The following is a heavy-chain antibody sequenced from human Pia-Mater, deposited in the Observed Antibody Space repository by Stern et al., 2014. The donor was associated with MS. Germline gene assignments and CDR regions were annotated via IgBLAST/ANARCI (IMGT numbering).Heavy chain of an antibody. CDR2: IFPSDSET. J-gene: IGHJ4*02. CDR3: GREVAMTAGLLGF. D-gene: IGHD3-22*01. Sequence: VQLVESGAEVKKPGESLKIACKGSGYSFSSYWIAWVRQMPGKGLEGMGMIFPSDSETRYSPSFEGQVTISVDKATSTAYLHWSSLKASDTARYYCGREVAMTAGLLGFWGQGTQVIVS. V-gene: IGHV5-51*01. CDR1: GYSFSSYW.